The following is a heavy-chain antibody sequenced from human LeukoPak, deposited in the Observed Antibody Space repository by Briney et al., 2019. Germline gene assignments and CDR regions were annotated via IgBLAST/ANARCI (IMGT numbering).Heavy chain of an antibody. Sequence: GGSLRLSCAASGFTFSSYGMHWVRQAPGKGLEWVAVISYDGSNKYYADSVKGRFTISRDNSKNTLYLQMNSLRAEDTAVYYCAKEWAWRSSSWPGPYFDYWGQGTLVTVSS. CDR1: GFTFSSYG. CDR2: ISYDGSNK. J-gene: IGHJ4*02. CDR3: AKEWAWRSSSWPGPYFDY. D-gene: IGHD6-13*01. V-gene: IGHV3-30*18.